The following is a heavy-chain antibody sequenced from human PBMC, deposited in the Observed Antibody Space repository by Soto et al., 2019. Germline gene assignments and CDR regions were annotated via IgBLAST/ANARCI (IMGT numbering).Heavy chain of an antibody. Sequence: QGQLVQSGAEVKKPGSSVKVSCKASGGTFSSYGVSWVRQAPGQGLEWMGGIPPIFGTATYAQKFQGRVTITADKSTGTADMELSSLSSEDTAVYYCAIAFGGIDYWGQGTQVTVSS. CDR3: AIAFGGIDY. J-gene: IGHJ4*02. D-gene: IGHD3-10*01. CDR1: GGTFSSYG. V-gene: IGHV1-69*06. CDR2: IPPIFGTA.